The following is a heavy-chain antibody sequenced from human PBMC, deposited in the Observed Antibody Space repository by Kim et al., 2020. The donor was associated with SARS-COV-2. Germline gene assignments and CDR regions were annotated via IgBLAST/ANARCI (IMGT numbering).Heavy chain of an antibody. V-gene: IGHV1-3*01. D-gene: IGHD6-13*01. Sequence: ASVKVSCKASGYTFTSYAMHWVRQAPGQRLEWMGWINAGNGNTEYSQKFQGRVTITRDTSASTAYMELSSLRSEDTAVYYCARMRIAAAGFDPWGQGTLVTVSS. J-gene: IGHJ5*02. CDR2: INAGNGNT. CDR3: ARMRIAAAGFDP. CDR1: GYTFTSYA.